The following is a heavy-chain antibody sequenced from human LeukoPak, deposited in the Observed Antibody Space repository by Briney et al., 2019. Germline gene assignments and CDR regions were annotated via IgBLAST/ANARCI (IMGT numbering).Heavy chain of an antibody. V-gene: IGHV4-4*07. D-gene: IGHD6-19*01. CDR2: IYTNGIT. Sequence: PSESLSLTCTVSGGSISSFYWTWIRQPARKGLEWIGRIYTNGITNYNPSLKSRVSMSVDTSKNQFSLKVRSVTAADTGVYYCARDRSSGWSSFVYWGQGALVTVSS. J-gene: IGHJ4*02. CDR3: ARDRSSGWSSFVY. CDR1: GGSISSFY.